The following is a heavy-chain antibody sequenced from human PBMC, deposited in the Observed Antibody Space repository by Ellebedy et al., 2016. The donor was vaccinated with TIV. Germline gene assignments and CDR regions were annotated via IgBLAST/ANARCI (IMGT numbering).Heavy chain of an antibody. D-gene: IGHD7-27*01. V-gene: IGHV6-1*01. CDR2: AYYRSTWIY. CDR1: GDSVSNNGVT. Sequence: MPSETLSLTCAISGDSVSNNGVTWNWIRQSPSRGLEWLGRAYYRSTWIYNYAVSVKGRITINPDTSNNQLSLHLNSVTPEDTAVYYCARGLGPNWGAYWGQGTLVTVSS. CDR3: ARGLGPNWGAY. J-gene: IGHJ4*02.